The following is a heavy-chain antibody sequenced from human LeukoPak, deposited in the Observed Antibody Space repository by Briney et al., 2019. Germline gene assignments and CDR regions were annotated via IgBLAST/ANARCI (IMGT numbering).Heavy chain of an antibody. Sequence: GGSLRLSCAASGFTFSSYAMHWVRQAPGKGLEYVSAISSNGGSTYYANSVKGRFTISRDNSKNTLYIQMGSLRAEDMAVYYCARAPKGSPFDYWGQGTLVTVSS. CDR1: GFTFSSYA. V-gene: IGHV3-64*01. D-gene: IGHD1-26*01. CDR2: ISSNGGST. J-gene: IGHJ4*02. CDR3: ARAPKGSPFDY.